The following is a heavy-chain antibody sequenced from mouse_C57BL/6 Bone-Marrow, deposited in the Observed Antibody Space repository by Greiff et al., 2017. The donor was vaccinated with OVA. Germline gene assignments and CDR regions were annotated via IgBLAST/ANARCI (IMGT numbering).Heavy chain of an antibody. J-gene: IGHJ3*01. D-gene: IGHD2-14*01. CDR3: ARKEVLGWFAY. CDR1: GYTFTDYY. Sequence: VQLQQSGPELVKPGASVKISCKASGYTFTDYYMNWVKQSHGKSLEWIGDINPNNGGTSYNQKFKGKATLTVDKSSSTAYMELRSLTSEDSAVYYCARKEVLGWFAYWGQGTLVTVSA. V-gene: IGHV1-26*01. CDR2: INPNNGGT.